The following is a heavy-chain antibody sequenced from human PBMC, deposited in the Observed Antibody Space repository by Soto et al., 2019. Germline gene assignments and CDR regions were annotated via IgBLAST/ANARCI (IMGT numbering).Heavy chain of an antibody. CDR1: GFSFSSYW. Sequence: EVQLVESGGGLVQPGGSLRLSCAASGFSFSSYWMHWLRQVPGKGLVWVSRINGDGDYTNYADSVKGRFTISRDNAKNTLYLQMNGLRAEDTAVYYCARERGGYSSDFWGQGTLVTVSS. CDR2: INGDGDYT. CDR3: ARERGGYSSDF. V-gene: IGHV3-74*01. D-gene: IGHD2-15*01. J-gene: IGHJ4*02.